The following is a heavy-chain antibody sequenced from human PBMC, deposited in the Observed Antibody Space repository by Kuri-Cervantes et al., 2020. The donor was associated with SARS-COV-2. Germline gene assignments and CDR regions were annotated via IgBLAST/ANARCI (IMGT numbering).Heavy chain of an antibody. Sequence: GGSLRLSCAASGFTFSSYSMNWVRQAPGKGLEWVSSISSSSYIYYADSVKGRFTISRDNSKNTLYLQMNSLRAEDTAVYYCARLTVTTAIDGDYWGQGTLVTVSS. CDR1: GFTFSSYS. CDR3: ARLTVTTAIDGDY. J-gene: IGHJ4*02. D-gene: IGHD4-11*01. CDR2: ISSSSYI. V-gene: IGHV3-21*01.